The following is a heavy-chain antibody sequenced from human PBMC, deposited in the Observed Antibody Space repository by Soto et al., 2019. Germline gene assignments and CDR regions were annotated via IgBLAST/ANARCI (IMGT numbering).Heavy chain of an antibody. CDR3: ASSPRGYCSSTCCREFGNYYGMAV. D-gene: IGHD2-2*01. Sequence: PGESLEISCKGSGYSFSSYWISWVRQMPGKGLEWMGRIDPSDSYTNYSPSFQGHVTISADKSISTAYLQWSSLKASDTAMYYCASSPRGYCSSTCCREFGNYYGMAVWGQGTTVTGSS. J-gene: IGHJ6*02. CDR1: GYSFSSYW. V-gene: IGHV5-10-1*01. CDR2: IDPSDSYT.